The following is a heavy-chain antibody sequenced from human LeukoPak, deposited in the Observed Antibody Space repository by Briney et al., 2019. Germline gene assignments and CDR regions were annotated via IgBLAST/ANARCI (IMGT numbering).Heavy chain of an antibody. J-gene: IGHJ4*02. CDR3: AREGIAVAGTPSYYFDY. CDR2: IWYDGSNK. D-gene: IGHD6-19*01. CDR1: GFTFSSYG. V-gene: IGHV3-33*01. Sequence: PGGSLRLSGAASGFTFSSYGMHWVRQAPGKGLEWVAVIWYDGSNKYYADSVKGRFTISRDNSKNTLYLQMNSLRAEDTAVYYCAREGIAVAGTPSYYFDYWGQGTLVTVSS.